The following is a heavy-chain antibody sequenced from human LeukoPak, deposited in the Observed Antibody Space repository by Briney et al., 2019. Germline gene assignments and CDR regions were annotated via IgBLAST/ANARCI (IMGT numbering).Heavy chain of an antibody. CDR3: TRAGYSSGFDS. Sequence: SGGSLRLSCAASGFTFTSYWMHWIRRAPGKGLVWVSRINTDGASTSYADSVQGRFTISRDNAKSTLYLQMNSLIAEDTAVYFCTRAGYSSGFDSWGQGTLVTVSS. CDR2: INTDGAST. V-gene: IGHV3-74*01. CDR1: GFTFTSYW. J-gene: IGHJ5*01. D-gene: IGHD6-19*01.